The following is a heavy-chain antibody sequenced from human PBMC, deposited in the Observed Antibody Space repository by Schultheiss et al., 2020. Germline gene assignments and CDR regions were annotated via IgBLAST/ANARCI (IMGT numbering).Heavy chain of an antibody. J-gene: IGHJ3*02. CDR1: GDSISSGGYY. Sequence: SQTLSLTCTVSGDSISSGGYYWSWIRQHPGKGLEWIGYIYYSGSTYYNPSLKSRVTISVDTSKNQFSLKLSSVTAADTAVYYCARDWGSYYDSSGYGDAFDIWGQGTMVTVSS. D-gene: IGHD3-22*01. CDR3: ARDWGSYYDSSGYGDAFDI. V-gene: IGHV4-31*03. CDR2: IYYSGST.